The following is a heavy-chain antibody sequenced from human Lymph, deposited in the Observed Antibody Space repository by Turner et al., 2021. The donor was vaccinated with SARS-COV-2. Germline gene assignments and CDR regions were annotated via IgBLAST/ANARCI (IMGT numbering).Heavy chain of an antibody. D-gene: IGHD3-16*01. CDR3: ARDVGGYLGY. J-gene: IGHJ4*02. CDR2: ISYDGSNK. Sequence: QVQLVESGGGVVQPGRSMRLSCAASGFTFSNYGMHWVRQAPGKGLEWVAVISYDGSNKYYADSVKGRFTISRDNSKNTLYLQMNSLRTEDTAVYYCARDVGGYLGYWGQGTLVTVSS. V-gene: IGHV3-30*03. CDR1: GFTFSNYG.